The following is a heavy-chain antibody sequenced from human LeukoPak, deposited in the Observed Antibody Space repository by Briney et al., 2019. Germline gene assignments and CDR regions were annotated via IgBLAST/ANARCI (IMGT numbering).Heavy chain of an antibody. J-gene: IGHJ6*02. V-gene: IGHV4-39*07. CDR3: ARGGRDGSTKPYYYGMDV. CDR1: GGSISSSSYY. Sequence: SETLSLTCTVSGGSISSSSYYWGWIRQPPGKGLEWIGSIYYSGSTYYNPSLKSRVTISVDTSKNQFSLKLSSVTAADTAVYYCARGGRDGSTKPYYYGMDVWGQGTTVTVSS. D-gene: IGHD5-24*01. CDR2: IYYSGST.